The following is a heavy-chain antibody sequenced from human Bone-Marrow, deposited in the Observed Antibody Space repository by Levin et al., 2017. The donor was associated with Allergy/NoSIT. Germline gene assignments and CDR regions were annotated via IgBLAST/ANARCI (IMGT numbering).Heavy chain of an antibody. V-gene: IGHV3-23*01. CDR2: ISGSGDTT. CDR3: ARKGAIAVAGQFDY. Sequence: PGGSLRLSCFVSGFTFRGSAMSWVRQAPGKGLEWVSTISGSGDTTYYADSVQGRFTISRDNSKNTVYMQMNSLRAEDSAVYYCARKGAIAVAGQFDYWGQGILVTVSS. D-gene: IGHD6-19*01. J-gene: IGHJ4*02. CDR1: GFTFRGSA.